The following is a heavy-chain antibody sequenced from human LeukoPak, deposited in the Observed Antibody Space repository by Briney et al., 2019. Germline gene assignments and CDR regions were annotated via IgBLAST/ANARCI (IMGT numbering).Heavy chain of an antibody. CDR1: GGTFSNYA. V-gene: IGHV1-46*01. CDR3: ARSYYGSGSAVFDY. CDR2: INPSGGST. J-gene: IGHJ4*02. D-gene: IGHD3-10*01. Sequence: ASVKVSCKASGGTFSNYAISWVRQAPGQGLEWMGIINPSGGSTSYAQKFQGRVTMTRDTSTSTVYMELSSLRSEDTAVYYCARSYYGSGSAVFDYWGQGTLVTVSS.